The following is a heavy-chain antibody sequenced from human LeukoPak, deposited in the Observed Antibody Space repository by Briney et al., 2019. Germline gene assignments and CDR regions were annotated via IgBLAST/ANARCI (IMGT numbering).Heavy chain of an antibody. CDR1: GFTFSSYS. D-gene: IGHD1-26*01. Sequence: GGSLRLSCTASGFTFSSYSLNWVRQAPGKGLEWVSSVSTGSNYIYYADSVKGRFTISRDNDKNLLYLQMNSLRVEDTAVYYCAKYSGSYYYDYFDHWGQGTLVTVSS. CDR2: VSTGSNYI. V-gene: IGHV3-21*01. CDR3: AKYSGSYYYDYFDH. J-gene: IGHJ4*02.